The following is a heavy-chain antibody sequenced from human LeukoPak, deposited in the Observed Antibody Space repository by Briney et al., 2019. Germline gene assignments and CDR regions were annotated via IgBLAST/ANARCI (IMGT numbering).Heavy chain of an antibody. J-gene: IGHJ6*03. V-gene: IGHV3-74*01. CDR3: ARDKYYHIDV. Sequence: GGSLRLSCVASASDFSTSWMHWVRQAPGKGLVWVSRITSDGSSTIYADSVKDRFTISRDNTKNSLYLQMNNLRVEDTAVYYCARDKYYHIDVWGKGTTVIISS. CDR2: ITSDGSST. CDR1: ASDFSTSW.